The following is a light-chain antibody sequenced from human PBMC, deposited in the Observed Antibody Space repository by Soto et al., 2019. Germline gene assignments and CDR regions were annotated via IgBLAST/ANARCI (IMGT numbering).Light chain of an antibody. CDR1: QSVSSNY. V-gene: IGKV3-20*01. J-gene: IGKJ4*01. CDR3: QQYGTSPLT. Sequence: EIVFTQSPGTLSLSPGERATLSCRASQSVSSNYLAWYQQKPGQAPRLLIYGASSRATGIPDRFSGSGSGTDFTLTISRLEPEDFAVYSCQQYGTSPLTFGGGTKIQIK. CDR2: GAS.